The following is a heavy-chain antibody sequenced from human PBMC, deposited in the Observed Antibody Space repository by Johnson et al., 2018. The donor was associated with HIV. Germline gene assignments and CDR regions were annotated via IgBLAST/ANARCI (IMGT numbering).Heavy chain of an antibody. J-gene: IGHJ3*02. CDR2: IKQDGSEK. CDR1: GFTFSSYW. V-gene: IGHV3-7*05. CDR3: ARDGQLGAFDI. Sequence: VQLVESGGGLVQPGGSLRLSCAASGFTFSSYWMSWVRQAPGKGLEWVANIKQDGSEKYYVDSVKGRFTISRDNSKNTLSLQMNSLRAEDTAVYYCARDGQLGAFDIWGQGTMVTVSS. D-gene: IGHD1-1*01.